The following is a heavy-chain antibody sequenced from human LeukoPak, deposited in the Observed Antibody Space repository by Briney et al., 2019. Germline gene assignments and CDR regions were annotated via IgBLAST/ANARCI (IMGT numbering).Heavy chain of an antibody. CDR2: TSSDGSNT. J-gene: IGHJ5*02. CDR1: GFTFSNFW. Sequence: GGSLRLSCAGSGFTFSNFWVHWVRHAPGKGLVWVSLTSSDGSNTIYADSVKGRFTISRDNAKNTLYLQMNSLRADDTAVYYCARDRRVRGFDPWGQGTLVTVSS. V-gene: IGHV3-74*01. CDR3: ARDRRVRGFDP.